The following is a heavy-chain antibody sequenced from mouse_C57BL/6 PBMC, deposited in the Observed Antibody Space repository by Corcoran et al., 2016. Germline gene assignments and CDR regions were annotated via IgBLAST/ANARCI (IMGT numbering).Heavy chain of an antibody. D-gene: IGHD4-1*01. CDR1: GYTFTDYY. V-gene: IGHV1-26*01. Sequence: EVQLQQSGPELVKPGASVKISCKASGYTFTDYYMNWVKQSHGKSLEWIGDINPNNGGTSYNQKFKGKATLTVDKSSSTAYMELRSLTSEDSAVYYCARCKGTGRHFDYWGQGTTLTVSS. CDR2: INPNNGGT. J-gene: IGHJ2*01. CDR3: ARCKGTGRHFDY.